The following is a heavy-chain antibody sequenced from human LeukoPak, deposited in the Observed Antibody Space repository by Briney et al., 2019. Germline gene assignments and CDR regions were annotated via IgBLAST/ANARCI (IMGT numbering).Heavy chain of an antibody. J-gene: IGHJ4*02. D-gene: IGHD2-15*01. Sequence: GRSLRLSCAASGFTFSSYAMHWVRQAPGKGLEWVAVIAYDGSNKYYADSVKGRLTISRDNSKNTLYLQVSSLRAEDTAVYYCARELVGSFDYWGQGTLVTVSS. CDR2: IAYDGSNK. V-gene: IGHV3-30-3*01. CDR3: ARELVGSFDY. CDR1: GFTFSSYA.